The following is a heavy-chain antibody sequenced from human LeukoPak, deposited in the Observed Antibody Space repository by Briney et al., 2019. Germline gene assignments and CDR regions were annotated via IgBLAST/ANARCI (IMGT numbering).Heavy chain of an antibody. D-gene: IGHD6-19*01. CDR3: AREDAVSSDDAFDL. CDR1: GGSISSYY. J-gene: IGHJ3*01. V-gene: IGHV4-59*12. CDR2: VYYTGST. Sequence: PSETLSLTCTVSGGSISSYYWSWIRQPAGKGLEWIGSVYYTGSTYYNAPFKSRVTISIDTSKNQFSLSLSAVTAADTAMYYCAREDAVSSDDAFDLWGQGTMVTVS.